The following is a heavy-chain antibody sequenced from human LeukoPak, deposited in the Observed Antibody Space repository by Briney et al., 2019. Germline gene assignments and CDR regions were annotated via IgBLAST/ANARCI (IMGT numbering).Heavy chain of an antibody. CDR2: IYDTGST. Sequence: SETLSLTCTVSGGSISTYYWSWIRQPPGKGLEWIGYIYDTGSTNYNPSLKSRATISVDTSKTQISLKLSSVTAADTAVYYCARVPSGYDNQFDYWGQGTLVIVSS. CDR1: GGSISTYY. D-gene: IGHD5-12*01. J-gene: IGHJ4*02. V-gene: IGHV4-59*01. CDR3: ARVPSGYDNQFDY.